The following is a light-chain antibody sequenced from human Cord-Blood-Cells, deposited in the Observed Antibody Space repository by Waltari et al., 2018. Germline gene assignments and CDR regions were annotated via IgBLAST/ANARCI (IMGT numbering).Light chain of an antibody. CDR1: QSVSSN. J-gene: IGKJ2*01. Sequence: EIVMTQSPATLSVSPGERATLSCRASQSVSSNLAGYQQKPGQAPRRLIYGASTRASGIPARFSGSGSGTEFTLTISSLQSEDFAVYYCQQYNNWYTFGQGTKLEIK. V-gene: IGKV3-15*01. CDR3: QQYNNWYT. CDR2: GAS.